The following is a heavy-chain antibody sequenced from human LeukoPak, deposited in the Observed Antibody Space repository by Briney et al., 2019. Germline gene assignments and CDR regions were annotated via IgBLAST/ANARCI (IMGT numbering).Heavy chain of an antibody. CDR3: ARDSAQLGLDY. CDR2: IYSGGST. Sequence: GGSLRLSCAASGFTVSSNYMSWVRQAPGKGLEWVSVIYSGGSTYYADSVKGRFTISRDNSKNTLYLQMNSLRAEDTAVYYCARDSAQLGLDYWGQGTLVTVSS. V-gene: IGHV3-53*01. J-gene: IGHJ4*02. D-gene: IGHD1-7*01. CDR1: GFTVSSNY.